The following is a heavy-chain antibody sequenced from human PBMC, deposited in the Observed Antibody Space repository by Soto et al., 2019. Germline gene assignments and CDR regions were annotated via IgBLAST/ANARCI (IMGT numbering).Heavy chain of an antibody. V-gene: IGHV3-7*01. J-gene: IGHJ4*01. CDR2: IMKDGGEK. Sequence: EVQLVESGGDLVQPGVSLRLSCAASGFTFSGYWMGWVRQAAGKGLAWVASIMKDGGEKKYVDSVRGRSTISRDNVQNSLVLQMDSLRVEDTAVYYCGRDRDYYKAEYWGPGTLVSVSS. CDR3: GRDRDYYKAEY. D-gene: IGHD3-22*01. CDR1: GFTFSGYW.